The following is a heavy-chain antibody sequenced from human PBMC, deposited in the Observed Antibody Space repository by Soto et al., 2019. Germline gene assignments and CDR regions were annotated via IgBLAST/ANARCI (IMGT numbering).Heavy chain of an antibody. CDR2: IYTSGST. D-gene: IGHD1-1*01. CDR1: GGSISSYY. V-gene: IGHV4-4*07. J-gene: IGHJ5*02. CDR3: ARDVVRWNANWFDH. Sequence: PSETLSLTCTVSGGSISSYYWSWIRQPAGKGLEWIGRIYTSGSTNYNPSLKSRVTMSVDTSKNQFSLKLSSVTAADTAVYYCARDVVRWNANWFDHWGQGTLVTVSS.